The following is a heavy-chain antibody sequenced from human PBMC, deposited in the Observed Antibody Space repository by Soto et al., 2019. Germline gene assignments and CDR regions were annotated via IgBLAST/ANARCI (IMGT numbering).Heavy chain of an antibody. D-gene: IGHD5-12*01. CDR3: ARGSDGYNYYFDY. V-gene: IGHV4-59*01. CDR1: GGSISSYY. CDR2: IYYSGST. Sequence: SETLSLTCTVSGGSISSYYWSWIRQPPGKGLEWIGYIYYSGSTNYNPSLKSRVTISVDTSKNQFSLKLSSVTAADTAVYYCARGSDGYNYYFDYRGQGTLVTVS. J-gene: IGHJ4*02.